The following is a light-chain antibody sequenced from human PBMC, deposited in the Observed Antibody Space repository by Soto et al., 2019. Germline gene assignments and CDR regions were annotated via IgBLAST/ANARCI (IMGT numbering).Light chain of an antibody. V-gene: IGLV2-14*01. J-gene: IGLJ1*01. CDR1: SSDIGDYDY. CDR3: TSYASGNARV. CDR2: EVS. Sequence: QSVLTQPASVSGSRGQSITISCTGTSSDIGDYDYVSWYQQHPGKAPKLLISEVSNRPSGVSNRFSGSKSGNTASLTISGLQAEDEADYYCTSYASGNARVFGTGTKLTVL.